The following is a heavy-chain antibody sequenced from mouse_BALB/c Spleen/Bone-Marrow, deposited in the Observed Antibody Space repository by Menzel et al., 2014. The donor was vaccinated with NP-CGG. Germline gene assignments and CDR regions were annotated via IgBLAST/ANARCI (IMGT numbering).Heavy chain of an antibody. J-gene: IGHJ2*01. V-gene: IGHV14-1*02. D-gene: IGHD2-4*01. CDR2: IDPENGNT. Sequence: VQLQQSGAELVRPGALVKLSCKASGFNIKDYYMHWVEQRPEQGLEWIGWIDPENGNTIYDPKFQGKASITADTSSNTAYLQLSSLTSEDTAVYYCAMITTYWGQGTTLTVSS. CDR3: AMITTY. CDR1: GFNIKDYY.